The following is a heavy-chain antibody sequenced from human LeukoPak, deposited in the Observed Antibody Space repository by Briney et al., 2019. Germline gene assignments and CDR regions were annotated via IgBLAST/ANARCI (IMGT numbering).Heavy chain of an antibody. Sequence: KSSETLSLTCTVSAYSISSAHYWGWIRQPPGKGLEWIGSVYHNGGTYYDPSLKSRVTISVDTSKNQFSLRVNSVTATDTAVYYCARVITAGSYYCDTWGQGTLVTVSS. J-gene: IGHJ4*02. D-gene: IGHD1-14*01. CDR1: AYSISSAHY. CDR2: VYHNGGT. V-gene: IGHV4-38-2*02. CDR3: ARVITAGSYYCDT.